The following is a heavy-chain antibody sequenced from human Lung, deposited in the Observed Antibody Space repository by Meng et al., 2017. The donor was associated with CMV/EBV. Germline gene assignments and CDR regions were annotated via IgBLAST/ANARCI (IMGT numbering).Heavy chain of an antibody. V-gene: IGHV4-31*03. Sequence: SETLSLXCTVSGGSISSGGYYWSWIRQHPGKGLEWIGYIYYSGSTYYNPSLKSRVTISVDTSKNQFSLKLSSVTAADTAVYYCARDRSHSYYYYGMDVWGQGTXVTVSS. CDR2: IYYSGST. CDR3: ARDRSHSYYYYGMDV. CDR1: GGSISSGGYY. J-gene: IGHJ6*02.